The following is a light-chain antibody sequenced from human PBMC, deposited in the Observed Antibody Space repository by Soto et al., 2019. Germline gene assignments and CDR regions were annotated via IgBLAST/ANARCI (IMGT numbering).Light chain of an antibody. CDR1: SSDVDDYNY. Sequence: VLTQPRSVSGSPGQSVTISCTGTSSDVDDYNYVSWFQQHPGKAPKLMIYDVSERPSGVPDRFSGSKSGNTASLTISGLQAEDEADYYCCSYGGTFYVFGTGTKVTV. J-gene: IGLJ1*01. V-gene: IGLV2-11*01. CDR3: CSYGGTFYV. CDR2: DVS.